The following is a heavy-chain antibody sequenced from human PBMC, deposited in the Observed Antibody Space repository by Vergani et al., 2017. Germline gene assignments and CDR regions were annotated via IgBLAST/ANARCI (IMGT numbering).Heavy chain of an antibody. J-gene: IGHJ2*01. V-gene: IGHV3-9*01. CDR3: AKDSGWGSHGVYWDFDL. CDR2: ISWNSGTI. CDR1: RFTFDDYA. D-gene: IGHD3-16*01. Sequence: EVQLVESGGGLVQPGRSLRLSCAASRFTFDDYAMHWVRQAPGKGLEWVSGISWNSGTIGYADSVKGRFTISRDNAKNSLYLQMNSLRTEDTALYYCAKDSGWGSHGVYWDFDLWGRGTLVTVSS.